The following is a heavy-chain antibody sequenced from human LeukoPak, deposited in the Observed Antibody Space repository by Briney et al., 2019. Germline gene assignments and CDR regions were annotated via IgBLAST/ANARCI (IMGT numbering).Heavy chain of an antibody. CDR3: VRGRRRTGTFDY. V-gene: IGHV4-34*01. CDR2: INHSGST. CDR1: GGSFSGYY. Sequence: SETLSLTCAVYGGSFSGYYWSWIRQPPGKGLEWIGEINHSGSTNYNPSLKSRVTISVDTSKNQFSLKLSSVTAADTAVYYCVRGRRRTGTFDYWGQGTLVTVSS. J-gene: IGHJ4*02. D-gene: IGHD1-1*01.